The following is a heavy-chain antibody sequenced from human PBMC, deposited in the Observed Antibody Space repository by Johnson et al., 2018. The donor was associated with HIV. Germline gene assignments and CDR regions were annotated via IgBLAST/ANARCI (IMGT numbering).Heavy chain of an antibody. CDR2: ISSGGST. Sequence: SGGGLIQPGGSLRLSCAASGFTVSSNYMSWVRQAPGKGLEWVSSISSGGSTYYADSVRGRFIISRDNSKDTLYLQMNSLRDEDTAVYYCARVVRYGFDIWGQGTMVTVSS. D-gene: IGHD4-17*01. CDR1: GFTVSSNY. J-gene: IGHJ3*02. CDR3: ARVVRYGFDI. V-gene: IGHV3-53*01.